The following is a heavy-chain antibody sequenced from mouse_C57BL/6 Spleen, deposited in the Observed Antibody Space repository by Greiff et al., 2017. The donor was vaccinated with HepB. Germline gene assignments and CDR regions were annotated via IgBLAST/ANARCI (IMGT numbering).Heavy chain of an antibody. D-gene: IGHD1-1*01. CDR3: TRIHGSSYWYFDV. CDR2: IDPETGGT. J-gene: IGHJ1*03. CDR1: GYTFTDYE. Sequence: VKLVESGAELVRPGASVTLSCKASGYTFTDYEMHWVKQTPVHGLEWIGAIDPETGGTAYNQKFKGKAILTADKSSSTAYMELRSLTSEDSAVYYCTRIHGSSYWYFDVWGTGTTVTVSS. V-gene: IGHV1-15*01.